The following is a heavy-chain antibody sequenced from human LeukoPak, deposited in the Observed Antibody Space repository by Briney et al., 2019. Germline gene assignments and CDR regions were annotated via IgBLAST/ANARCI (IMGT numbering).Heavy chain of an antibody. CDR1: GFTFSSYW. V-gene: IGHV3-53*01. CDR3: ARGGYDSGSYYKGPLYYFDY. J-gene: IGHJ4*02. CDR2: IYSSGAT. Sequence: GGSLRLSCAASGFTFSSYWMHWVRQAPGKGLVWVSVIYSSGATYYTDSVKGRFTISRDNSKNTLYLQMNSLRAEDTAVYYCARGGYDSGSYYKGPLYYFDYWGQGTLVTVSS. D-gene: IGHD3-10*01.